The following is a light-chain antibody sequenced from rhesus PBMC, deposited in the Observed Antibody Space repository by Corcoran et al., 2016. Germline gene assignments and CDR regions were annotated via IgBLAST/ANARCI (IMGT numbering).Light chain of an antibody. CDR3: QQYSNWPT. V-gene: IGKV3-35*01. Sequence: EIVLTQSPATLSLSPGERATLSCRTSQSVGSNLAWYQQKPGQAPRLLIYAPYSRATGIPDRVRGSGSWTDFTLTISSLEPEDVGVYYCQQYSNWPTFGGGTKVELK. CDR2: APY. CDR1: QSVGSN. J-gene: IGKJ4*01.